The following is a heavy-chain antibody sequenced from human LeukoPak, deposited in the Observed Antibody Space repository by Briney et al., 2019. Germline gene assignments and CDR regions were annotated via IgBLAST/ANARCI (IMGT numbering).Heavy chain of an antibody. CDR1: AYTFTVYY. CDR3: ARAEGTIFGVVILRYFDY. CDR2: INTNSGGT. J-gene: IGHJ4*02. D-gene: IGHD3-3*01. V-gene: IGHV1-2*07. Sequence: ASVNLSFKSSAYTFTVYYIHLVRQPPGQGLERTGWINTNSGGTNYSHKFHVRVTMTMDTSISTAYMYLSRLTSGDTAVYYCARAEGTIFGVVILRYFDYSGQGTLVTVSS.